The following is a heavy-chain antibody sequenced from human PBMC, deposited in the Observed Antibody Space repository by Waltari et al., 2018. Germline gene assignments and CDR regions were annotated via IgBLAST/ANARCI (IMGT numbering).Heavy chain of an antibody. D-gene: IGHD7-27*01. CDR2: IKPDGSQQ. Sequence: EVQLVDSGGGLVQSGGSLRPSCAASGFTFSRNWMSWVRQGPGRGLEWLANIKPDGSQQYYVDSVRGRFSISRDNAKNSLYLQLNSLRAEDTAIYYCARDFNWGWDFWGQGTLVTVSS. J-gene: IGHJ4*02. V-gene: IGHV3-7*03. CDR3: ARDFNWGWDF. CDR1: GFTFSRNW.